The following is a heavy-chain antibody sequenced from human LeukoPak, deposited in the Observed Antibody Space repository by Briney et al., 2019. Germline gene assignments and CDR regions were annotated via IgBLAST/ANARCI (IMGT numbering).Heavy chain of an antibody. Sequence: SETLSLTCTVSGGSISRYYWSWIRQPPGKGLEWIGEINHSGSTNYNPSLKSRVTISVDTSKNQFSLKLSSVTAADTAVYYCARVMKPTYYYGSGSYFGPYYFDYWGQGTLVTVSS. CDR1: GGSISRYY. D-gene: IGHD3-10*01. CDR3: ARVMKPTYYYGSGSYFGPYYFDY. J-gene: IGHJ4*02. CDR2: INHSGST. V-gene: IGHV4-34*01.